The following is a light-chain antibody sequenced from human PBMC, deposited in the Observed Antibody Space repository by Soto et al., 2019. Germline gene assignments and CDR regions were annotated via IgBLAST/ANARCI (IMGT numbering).Light chain of an antibody. J-gene: IGLJ3*02. CDR1: NIGSKN. V-gene: IGLV3-9*01. Sequence: SYELNQPLSVSVALGQTARITCGGNNIGSKNVHWYQQKPGQAPVLVIYRDSNRPSGIPERFSGSNSGNTATLTISRAQAGDEADYDCQVWDSSTAVFGGGTKLTVL. CDR3: QVWDSSTAV. CDR2: RDS.